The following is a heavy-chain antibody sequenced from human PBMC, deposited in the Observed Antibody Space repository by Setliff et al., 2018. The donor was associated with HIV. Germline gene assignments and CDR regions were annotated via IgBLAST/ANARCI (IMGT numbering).Heavy chain of an antibody. J-gene: IGHJ4*02. V-gene: IGHV4-59*11. Sequence: SETLSLTCTVSGTSINIHYWSWIRQSPGKGFEWIGYIYTTGSTNYNPSLQSRVTISMVASRNQFSLKVTSVTAADTAVYYCAKGAGFYGDYTFDHWGQGRQVTVSS. D-gene: IGHD4-17*01. CDR2: IYTTGST. CDR3: AKGAGFYGDYTFDH. CDR1: GTSINIHY.